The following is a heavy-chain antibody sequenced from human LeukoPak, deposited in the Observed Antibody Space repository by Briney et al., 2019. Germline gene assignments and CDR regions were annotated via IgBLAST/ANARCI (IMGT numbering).Heavy chain of an antibody. V-gene: IGHV1-69*06. J-gene: IGHJ3*02. D-gene: IGHD3-22*01. CDR1: GGTFSSYA. CDR3: AGYYDSSSDAFDI. Sequence: SVKVSCKASGGTFSSYAISWVRQAPGQGLEWMGGIIPIFGTANYAQKFQGRVTITADKSTSTAYMELSSLRSEDTAVYYCAGYYDSSSDAFDIWGQGTMVTVSS. CDR2: IIPIFGTA.